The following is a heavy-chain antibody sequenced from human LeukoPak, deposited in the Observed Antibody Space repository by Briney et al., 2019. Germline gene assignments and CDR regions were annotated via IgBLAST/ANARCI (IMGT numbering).Heavy chain of an antibody. V-gene: IGHV3-20*04. Sequence: GGSLRLSCAASGFTFDDYGMSWVRQAPGKGLEWVSGINWNGGSTGYADSVKGRFTFSRDNAKNSLYLQMNSLRAEDTALYYCARERNYDSSGYYDYWGQGTLVTVSS. D-gene: IGHD3-22*01. CDR3: ARERNYDSSGYYDY. J-gene: IGHJ4*02. CDR2: INWNGGST. CDR1: GFTFDDYG.